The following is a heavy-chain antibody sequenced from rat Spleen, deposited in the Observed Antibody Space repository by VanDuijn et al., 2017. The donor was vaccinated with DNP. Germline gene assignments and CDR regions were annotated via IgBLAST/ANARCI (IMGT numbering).Heavy chain of an antibody. J-gene: IGHJ2*01. CDR1: GFNFNDYW. CDR2: VRYDGNNT. D-gene: IGHD1-11*01. CDR3: AKGPNFGGWSDYFDC. Sequence: EVKLVESGGGLVQPGRSLKLSCAVSGFNFNDYWMDWVRQAPGKGLEWVATVRYDGNNTYYRDSVKGRFTISRDNAKNTLCLQMDSLRSEDTATYYCAKGPNFGGWSDYFDCWGQGIMVTVSS. V-gene: IGHV5-29*01.